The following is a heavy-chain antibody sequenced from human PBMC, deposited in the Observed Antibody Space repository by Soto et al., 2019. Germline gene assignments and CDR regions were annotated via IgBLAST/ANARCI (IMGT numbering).Heavy chain of an antibody. Sequence: QVQLVQSGAEVKKPGASVKVSCKASGYTFTSYGISWVRQAPGQGLEWMGWISAYNGNTNYAQKLQGRVTMTTDTSAGTAEMELRTLRSDDRAVYYWARARGPESTRFYWGKETLITVSS. J-gene: IGHJ4*02. CDR2: ISAYNGNT. CDR3: ARARGPESTRFY. D-gene: IGHD3-10*01. CDR1: GYTFTSYG. V-gene: IGHV1-18*01.